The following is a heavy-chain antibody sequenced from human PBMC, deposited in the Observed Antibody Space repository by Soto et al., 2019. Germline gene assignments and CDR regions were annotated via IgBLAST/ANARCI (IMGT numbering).Heavy chain of an antibody. D-gene: IGHD3-3*01. CDR2: IPYDGSNK. J-gene: IGHJ5*02. CDR1: GFTFSSYG. CDR3: AKEAGYDFWSGYYRGWWLDP. Sequence: QVQLVESGGGVVQPGRSLRLSCAASGFTFSSYGMHWVRQAPGKGLEWVAVIPYDGSNKYYADSVKGRFTISRDNSKNQQYLQMDSLRAEVTAVYYCAKEAGYDFWSGYYRGWWLDPWGQGTLVTVSS. V-gene: IGHV3-30*18.